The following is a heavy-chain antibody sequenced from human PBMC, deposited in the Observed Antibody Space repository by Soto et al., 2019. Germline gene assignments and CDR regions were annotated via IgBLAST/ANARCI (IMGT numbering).Heavy chain of an antibody. J-gene: IGHJ4*02. Sequence: PGGSLRLSCAASGFTFSSYAMSWVRQAPGKGLEWVSAISGSGGSTYYADSVKGRFTISRDNSKNTLYLQMNSLRAEDTAVYYCAKVYYDSSAYYYVYYFDCWGQGTLVTVSS. CDR2: ISGSGGST. CDR1: GFTFSSYA. V-gene: IGHV3-23*01. CDR3: AKVYYDSSAYYYVYYFDC. D-gene: IGHD3-22*01.